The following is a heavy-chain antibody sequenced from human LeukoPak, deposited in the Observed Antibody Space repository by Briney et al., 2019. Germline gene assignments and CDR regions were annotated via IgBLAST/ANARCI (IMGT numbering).Heavy chain of an antibody. D-gene: IGHD1-26*01. CDR1: GFTFSSCW. CDR3: ARRSSGSPPYYFDY. CDR2: INSDGSTT. Sequence: PGGSLRLSCAASGFTFSSCWMHWVRQAPGKGLVWVSRINSDGSTTNYADSVKGRFTISRDNAKNTLDLQMNSLRAEDTAVYYCARRSSGSPPYYFDYWGQGTLVTVSS. J-gene: IGHJ4*02. V-gene: IGHV3-74*01.